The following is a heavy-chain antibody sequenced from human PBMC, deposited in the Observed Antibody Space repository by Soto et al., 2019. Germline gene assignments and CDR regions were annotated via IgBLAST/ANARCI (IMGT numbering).Heavy chain of an antibody. CDR3: ARQYDYVWGSYRPAGFDP. D-gene: IGHD3-16*02. CDR2: IYTSGST. Sequence: LSLTCTGSGGSISSYYWSWIRQPAGKGLEWIGRIYTSGSTNYNPSLKSRVTMSVDTSKNQFSLKLSSVTAADTAVYYCARQYDYVWGSYRPAGFDPWGQGTLATVSS. CDR1: GGSISSYY. J-gene: IGHJ5*02. V-gene: IGHV4-4*07.